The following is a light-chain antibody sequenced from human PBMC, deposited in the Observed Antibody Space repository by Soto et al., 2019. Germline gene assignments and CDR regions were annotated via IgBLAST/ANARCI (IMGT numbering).Light chain of an antibody. V-gene: IGKV1-39*01. J-gene: IGKJ5*01. CDR1: QSINYN. Sequence: DIPMTQSPSSLSASVGDRVTITCRASQSINYNLNWYQQKPGKAPKLLIYAASSLQSGVPSRFSGSGSGTDFTLTISSLQPEDFATYFCQQSYSLPPITFGQGTRLEMK. CDR2: AAS. CDR3: QQSYSLPPIT.